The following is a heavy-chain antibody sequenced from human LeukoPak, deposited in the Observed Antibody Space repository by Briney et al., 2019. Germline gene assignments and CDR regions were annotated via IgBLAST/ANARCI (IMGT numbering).Heavy chain of an antibody. J-gene: IGHJ2*01. D-gene: IGHD6-19*01. CDR2: INHSGST. Sequence: PSETLSLTCAVYGGAFGGYYWSWIRQPPGKGLEWIGEINHSGSTNYNPSLKSRVTISVDTSKNQFSLKLSSVTAADTAVYYCARRSYWYFDLWGRGTLVTVSS. CDR1: GGAFGGYY. CDR3: ARRSYWYFDL. V-gene: IGHV4-34*01.